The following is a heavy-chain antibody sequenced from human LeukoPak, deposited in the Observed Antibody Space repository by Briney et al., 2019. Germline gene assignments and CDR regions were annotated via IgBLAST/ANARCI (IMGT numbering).Heavy chain of an antibody. CDR2: INPNSGGT. V-gene: IGHV1-2*02. CDR3: ARGLGYCTTPDCPARVFCFDY. D-gene: IGHD2-8*01. CDR1: GYTFTGYY. J-gene: IGHJ4*02. Sequence: GASVKVSCKASGYTFTGYYMHWVRQAPGQGLEWMGWINPNSGGTNYAQKFQGRVTMTRDTSISTAYMELTSLRSDDTAVYYCARGLGYCTTPDCPARVFCFDYWGQGTLVSVSS.